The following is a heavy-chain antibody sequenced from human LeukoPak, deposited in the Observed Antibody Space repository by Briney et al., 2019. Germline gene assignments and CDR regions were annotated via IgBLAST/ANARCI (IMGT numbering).Heavy chain of an antibody. J-gene: IGHJ4*02. Sequence: ASGKVSCKASGYTFTSYYMHWVRQAPGQGLEWMGIINPSGGSTSYAQKFQGRVTMTRDMSTSTVYMELSSLRSEDTAVYYCARDLRFRTILLAFDYWGQGTLVTVSS. CDR1: GYTFTSYY. D-gene: IGHD1-1*01. V-gene: IGHV1-46*01. CDR3: ARDLRFRTILLAFDY. CDR2: INPSGGST.